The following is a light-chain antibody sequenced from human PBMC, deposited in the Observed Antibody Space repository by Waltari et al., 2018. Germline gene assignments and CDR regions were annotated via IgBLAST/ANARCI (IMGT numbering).Light chain of an antibody. CDR3: SSYTSTNTGV. V-gene: IGLV2-14*01. Sequence: QSALTQPASVSGSPGQSITISCTGTSSDVGSYNYVSWYQQYPGKAPQLIIYAVSYRPSWLSNRFSGSKSGNTATLTISGLQAEDEADYYCSSYTSTNTGVFGTGTKVTVL. J-gene: IGLJ1*01. CDR2: AVS. CDR1: SSDVGSYNY.